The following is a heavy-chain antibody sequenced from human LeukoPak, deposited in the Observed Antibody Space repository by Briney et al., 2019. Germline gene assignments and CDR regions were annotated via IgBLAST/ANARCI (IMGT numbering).Heavy chain of an antibody. D-gene: IGHD3-16*01. J-gene: IGHJ3*02. CDR1: GGSISSYY. CDR2: MHYRGST. CDR3: ARPLGGDLDAFDI. Sequence: PAETLSLTCTVSGGSISSYYWSWIRQPPGKRLEWIGYMHYRGSTNYNPSLTSRVTISVDTSKNQLFLKLTSVTAADTAMYFCARPLGGDLDAFDIWGQGTMVTVSS. V-gene: IGHV4-59*01.